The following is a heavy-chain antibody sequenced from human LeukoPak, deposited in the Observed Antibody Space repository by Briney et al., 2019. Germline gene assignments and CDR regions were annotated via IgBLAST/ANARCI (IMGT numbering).Heavy chain of an antibody. D-gene: IGHD6-13*01. CDR2: IYYSGST. CDR3: ARGQRGSGTVRNSSSWYRKNWYFDL. Sequence: PSETLSLTCTVSGGSISSSSYYWGWIRQPPGKGLEWIGSIYYSGSTYYNPSLKSRVTISVDTSKNQFSLKLSSVTAADTAVYYCARGQRGSGTVRNSSSWYRKNWYFDLWGRGTLVTVSS. V-gene: IGHV4-39*01. J-gene: IGHJ2*01. CDR1: GGSISSSSYY.